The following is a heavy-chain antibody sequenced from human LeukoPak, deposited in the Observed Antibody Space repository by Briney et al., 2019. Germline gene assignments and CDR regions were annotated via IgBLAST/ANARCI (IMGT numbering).Heavy chain of an antibody. D-gene: IGHD3-10*01. CDR3: AKDRGIISDY. V-gene: IGHV3-23*01. Sequence: PAGTLRLSCAASGFTFSSYGMSWVRQAPGKGLEWVSSISGSGDSTYYADSVKGRFTISRDNSKNTLYLQMNSLRAEDTAVYYCAKDRGIISDYWGQGTLVTVSS. CDR1: GFTFSSYG. CDR2: ISGSGDST. J-gene: IGHJ4*02.